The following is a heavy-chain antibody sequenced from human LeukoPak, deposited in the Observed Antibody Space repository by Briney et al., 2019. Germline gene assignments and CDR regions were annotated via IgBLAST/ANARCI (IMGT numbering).Heavy chain of an antibody. CDR2: IDYSGST. CDR1: GVSISSYY. Sequence: SETLSLTCTVSGVSISSYYWSWIRQPPGKGLEWIGYIDYSGSTNYKPSLKRRVTISLDTSKNQFSLKLSSVTAADTAVYYCARGPYSGGAFDIWGQGTMVTVSS. D-gene: IGHD2-21*01. V-gene: IGHV4-59*01. CDR3: ARGPYSGGAFDI. J-gene: IGHJ3*02.